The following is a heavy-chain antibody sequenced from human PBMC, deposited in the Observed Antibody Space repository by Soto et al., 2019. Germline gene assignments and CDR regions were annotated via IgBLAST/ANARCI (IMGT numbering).Heavy chain of an antibody. CDR1: GFTFSNHG. CDR2: IWFDGSNK. V-gene: IGHV3-33*01. CDR3: STYSSSSQPKI. D-gene: IGHD6-6*01. J-gene: IGHJ3*02. Sequence: GGSLRLSCAASGFTFSNHGMHWVRQAPGKGLEWVAVIWFDGSNKYYADSVKGRFTISRDNSKNTLYLQINSLRAEDTAVYYCSTYSSSSQPKIWGQGTMVTVSS.